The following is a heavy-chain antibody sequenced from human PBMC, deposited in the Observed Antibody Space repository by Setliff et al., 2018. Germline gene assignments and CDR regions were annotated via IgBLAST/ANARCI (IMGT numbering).Heavy chain of an antibody. CDR2: INQDGSEK. CDR1: GFTFSSYW. Sequence: GGSLRLSCAASGFTFSSYWMSWVRQAPGKGLEWVANINQDGSEKYYVDSVKDRLTISRDNAKNSLYLQMNSLRADDTAVYYCARPGRSNYWDSFDYWGQGTLVTVSS. D-gene: IGHD3-10*01. CDR3: ARPGRSNYWDSFDY. V-gene: IGHV3-7*01. J-gene: IGHJ4*02.